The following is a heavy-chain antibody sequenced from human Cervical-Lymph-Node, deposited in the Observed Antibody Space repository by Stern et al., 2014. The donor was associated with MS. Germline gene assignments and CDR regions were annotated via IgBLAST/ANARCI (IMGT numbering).Heavy chain of an antibody. Sequence: VQLVASGAEVTKPGSSVKVSFKASGDTFSDYAISWVRQAPGQGLEWMGGIIPSFGSTDYAQKFQGRVTITADESTTTAYMGLINLSSEDTAVYYCVRGAYCGGDCYWGWFDSWGQGTLVTVSS. CDR1: GDTFSDYA. CDR2: IIPSFGST. V-gene: IGHV1-69*01. CDR3: VRGAYCGGDCYWGWFDS. D-gene: IGHD2-21*02. J-gene: IGHJ5*01.